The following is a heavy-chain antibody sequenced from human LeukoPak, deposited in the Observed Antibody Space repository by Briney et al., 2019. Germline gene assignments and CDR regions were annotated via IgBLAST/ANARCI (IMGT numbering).Heavy chain of an antibody. V-gene: IGHV2-5*02. J-gene: IGHJ5*02. D-gene: IGHD3-22*01. CDR3: AHRLGYDYESSWFDP. CDR1: GFSLTASGVG. CDR2: IYWDGNK. Sequence: SGPTLVNPTQTLTLTCTFSGFSLTASGVGVGWVRQPPGKALEWLALIYWDGNKRYSPSLQSRLTITKDTSKNQVVLTMTNMDPVDTTTYHCAHRLGYDYESSWFDPRGQGTLVTVSS.